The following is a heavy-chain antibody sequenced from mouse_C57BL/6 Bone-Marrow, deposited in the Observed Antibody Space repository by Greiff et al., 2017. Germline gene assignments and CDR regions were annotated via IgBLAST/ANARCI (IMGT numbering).Heavy chain of an antibody. CDR2: IDPENGAT. V-gene: IGHV14-4*01. CDR1: GFNIKDDY. CDR3: TTAAFDV. Sequence: DVKLQESGAELVRPGASVKLSCTASGFNIKDDYMHWVKQRPEQGLEWIGWIDPENGATEYASKFQGKATITADTSSNTAYLQLSSLTSEDTAVYYCTTAAFDVWGTGTTVTVSS. J-gene: IGHJ1*03.